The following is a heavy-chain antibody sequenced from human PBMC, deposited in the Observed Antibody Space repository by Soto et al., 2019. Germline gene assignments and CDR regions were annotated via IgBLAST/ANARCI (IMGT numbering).Heavy chain of an antibody. D-gene: IGHD3-3*01. V-gene: IGHV4-59*01. J-gene: IGHJ6*03. CDR3: ARATDYDFWSGYYDPYYYMDV. Sequence: PSETLSLTCAVYGGSFSGYYWSCIRQPPGKGLEWIGYIYYSGSTNYNPSLKSRVTISVDTSKNQFSLKLSSVTAADTAVYYRARATDYDFWSGYYDPYYYMDVWGKGTTVTVSS. CDR1: GGSFSGYY. CDR2: IYYSGST.